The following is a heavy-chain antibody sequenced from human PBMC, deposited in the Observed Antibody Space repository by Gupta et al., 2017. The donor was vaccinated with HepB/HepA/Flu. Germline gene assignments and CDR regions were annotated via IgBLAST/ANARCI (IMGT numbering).Heavy chain of an antibody. Sequence: TKYSQKFQGRVTITRDTSASTAYMELSSLRSEDTAVYYCAREGEGGYYYGMDVWGQGTTVTVSS. D-gene: IGHD3-16*01. CDR3: AREGEGGYYYGMDV. J-gene: IGHJ6*02. CDR2: T. V-gene: IGHV1-3*01.